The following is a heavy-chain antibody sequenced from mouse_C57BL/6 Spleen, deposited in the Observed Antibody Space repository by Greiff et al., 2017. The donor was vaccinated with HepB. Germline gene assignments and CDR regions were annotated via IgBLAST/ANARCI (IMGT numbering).Heavy chain of an antibody. D-gene: IGHD1-1*01. CDR1: GFTFSDYG. Sequence: DVKLVESGGGLVKPGGSLKLSCAASGFTFSDYGMHWVRQAPEKGLEWVAYISSGSSTIYYADTVKGRFTISRDNAKNTLFLQMTSLRSEDTAMYYCARRPYGSYAMDYWGQGTSVTVSS. CDR3: ARRPYGSYAMDY. CDR2: ISSGSSTI. J-gene: IGHJ4*01. V-gene: IGHV5-17*01.